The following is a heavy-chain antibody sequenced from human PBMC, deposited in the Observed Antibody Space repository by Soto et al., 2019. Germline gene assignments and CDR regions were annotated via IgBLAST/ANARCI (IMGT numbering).Heavy chain of an antibody. CDR2: IYYSGST. CDR1: GGSISSYY. Sequence: QVQLQESGPGLVKPSETLSLTCTVSGGSISSYYWSWIRQPPGKGLEWIGYIYYSGSTNYNPSLKGRGTLFVDPSQNPFPLKVGFVDAGGTGVYYWAGEGGGVLSGYDFYYDYWGQGTLVTVSS. V-gene: IGHV4-59*01. D-gene: IGHD5-12*01. CDR3: AGEGGGVLSGYDFYYDY. J-gene: IGHJ4*02.